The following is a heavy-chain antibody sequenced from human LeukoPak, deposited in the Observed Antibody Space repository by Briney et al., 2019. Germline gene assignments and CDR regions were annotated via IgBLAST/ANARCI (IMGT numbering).Heavy chain of an antibody. CDR3: ARHSYYYDSSGYWRVDAFDI. CDR1: GVSISSSSYY. V-gene: IGHV4-39*01. Sequence: PSETLSLTCTVSGVSISSSSYYWGWIRQPPGKGLEWIGSIYYSGSTYYNPSRKSRITISVDTAKNPFALKLSAVTATDTAVYYCARHSYYYDSSGYWRVDAFDIWGQGTMVTVSS. J-gene: IGHJ3*02. D-gene: IGHD3-22*01. CDR2: IYYSGST.